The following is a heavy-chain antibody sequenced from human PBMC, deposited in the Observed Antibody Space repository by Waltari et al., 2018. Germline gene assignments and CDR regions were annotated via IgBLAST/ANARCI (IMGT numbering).Heavy chain of an antibody. CDR1: GGSINPNYH. V-gene: IGHV4-39*01. J-gene: IGHJ1*01. CDR3: GRIAFGDEGGYFQY. Sequence: QLQLQESGPGLVKPSETLSLTCTASGGSINPNYHWGWIRQPPGKGLEWMGNMQYRGSTFYNPSLESRVTISLDTWKNQFSLRLSSVGAADTAVYFCGRIAFGDEGGYFQYWGQGTLVTVSS. D-gene: IGHD4-17*01. CDR2: MQYRGST.